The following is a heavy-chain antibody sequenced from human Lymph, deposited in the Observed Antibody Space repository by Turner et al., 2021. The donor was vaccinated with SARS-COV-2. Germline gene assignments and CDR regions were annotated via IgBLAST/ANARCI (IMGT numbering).Heavy chain of an antibody. J-gene: IGHJ4*02. CDR1: GLTFSNAW. Sequence: EVQLVESGGGLVKPGGSLRLSCAASGLTFSNAWMTWVRQAPGKGLEWVGRIKTKTDGGKTDYAAPVKGRFTISRDDSKNTLYLQMNSLKTEDTAVYYCTTHSAPDYWGQGTLVTVSS. D-gene: IGHD6-13*01. CDR2: IKTKTDGGKT. V-gene: IGHV3-15*01. CDR3: TTHSAPDY.